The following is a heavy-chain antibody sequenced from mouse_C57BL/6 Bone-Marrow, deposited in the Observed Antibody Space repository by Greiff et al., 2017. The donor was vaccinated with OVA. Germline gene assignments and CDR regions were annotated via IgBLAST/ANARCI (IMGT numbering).Heavy chain of an antibody. J-gene: IGHJ4*01. D-gene: IGHD6-1*01. V-gene: IGHV5-17*01. CDR1: GFTFSDYG. CDR2: ISSGSSTI. Sequence: DVHLVESGGGLVKPGGSLKLSCAASGFTFSDYGMHWVRQAPEKGLEWVAYISSGSSTIYYADTVKGRFTISRDNAKNTLFLQMTSLRSEDTAMYYCARPLFAMDYWGQGTSVTVSS. CDR3: ARPLFAMDY.